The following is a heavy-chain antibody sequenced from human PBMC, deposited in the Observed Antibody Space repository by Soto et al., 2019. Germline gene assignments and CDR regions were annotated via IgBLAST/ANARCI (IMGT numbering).Heavy chain of an antibody. Sequence: ASVKVSCKASGYTFTSYDINWVRQATGQGLEWMGWMNPNSGNTGYAQKFQGRVTMTRNTSISTAYMELSSLRSEDTAVYYCARVGVFFWSGYYTYFDYWGQGTLVTVSS. CDR1: GYTFTSYD. CDR2: MNPNSGNT. J-gene: IGHJ4*02. CDR3: ARVGVFFWSGYYTYFDY. V-gene: IGHV1-8*01. D-gene: IGHD3-3*01.